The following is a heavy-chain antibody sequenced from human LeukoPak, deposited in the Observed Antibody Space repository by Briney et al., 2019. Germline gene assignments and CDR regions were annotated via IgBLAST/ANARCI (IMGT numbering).Heavy chain of an antibody. CDR1: GYTFTGYY. CDR2: INPNSGGT. Sequence: GASVKVSCKASGYTFTGYYMHWVRQAPGQGLEWMGWINPNSGGTNYAQKFQGRVTMTRDTSISTAYMELSRLRSDDTAVYYCARDSKLELKDYWYFDLWGRGTLVTVSS. V-gene: IGHV1-2*02. CDR3: ARDSKLELKDYWYFDL. J-gene: IGHJ2*01. D-gene: IGHD1-7*01.